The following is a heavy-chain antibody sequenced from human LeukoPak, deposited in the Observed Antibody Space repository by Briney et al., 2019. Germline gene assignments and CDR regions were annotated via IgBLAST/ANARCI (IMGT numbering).Heavy chain of an antibody. CDR2: ISGSGGST. V-gene: IGHV3-23*01. D-gene: IGHD1-26*01. J-gene: IGHJ4*02. Sequence: GGTLRLSCAASGFTFSSYGMSWVRQAPGKGLEWVSAISGSGGSTYYADSVKGRFTISRDNSKNTLYLQMNSLRAEDTAVYYCAKDRVGATKRAFDYWGQGTLVTVSS. CDR3: AKDRVGATKRAFDY. CDR1: GFTFSSYG.